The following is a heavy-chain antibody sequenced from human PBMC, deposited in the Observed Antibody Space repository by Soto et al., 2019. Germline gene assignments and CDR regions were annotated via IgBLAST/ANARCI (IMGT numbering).Heavy chain of an antibody. J-gene: IGHJ4*02. D-gene: IGHD6-6*01. V-gene: IGHV3-23*01. CDR3: AKYRSTSSGAEGFDF. Sequence: PGGSLRLSCAASGFTFNSYAMTWVRQAPGKGLEWVSSISGSGDVTFYAASVEGRFTISRDNSKITFFLQLNSLRAEDTGVYYCAKYRSTSSGAEGFDFWGQGALVTV. CDR1: GFTFNSYA. CDR2: ISGSGDVT.